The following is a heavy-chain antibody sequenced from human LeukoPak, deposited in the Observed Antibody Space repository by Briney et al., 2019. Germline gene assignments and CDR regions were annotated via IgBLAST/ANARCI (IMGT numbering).Heavy chain of an antibody. CDR3: ARGRPIVVVPAAINYYYAMDV. V-gene: IGHV1-3*01. D-gene: IGHD2-2*02. J-gene: IGHJ6*04. CDR2: INAGNGNT. Sequence: ASVKVSCKAPGYTFTSYAMHWVRQAPGQRLEWMGWINAGNGNTKYSQRFQGRVTITRDTSASTAYMELSSLRSGDTAVYYCARGRPIVVVPAAINYYYAMDVWGKGTTVTVSS. CDR1: GYTFTSYA.